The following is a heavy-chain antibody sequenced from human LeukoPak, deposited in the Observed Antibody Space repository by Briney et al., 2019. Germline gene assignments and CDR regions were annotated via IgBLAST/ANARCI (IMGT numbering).Heavy chain of an antibody. CDR3: AKAQIRRLYSYGHGEGHYFDY. J-gene: IGHJ4*02. Sequence: ASVKVSCKASGYTFTSYDINWVRQATGQGLEWMGWMNPNSGNTGYAQKFQGRVTMTRNTSISTAYMELSSLRSEDTAVYYCAKAQIRRLYSYGHGEGHYFDYWGQGTLVTVSS. V-gene: IGHV1-8*01. CDR1: GYTFTSYD. D-gene: IGHD5-18*01. CDR2: MNPNSGNT.